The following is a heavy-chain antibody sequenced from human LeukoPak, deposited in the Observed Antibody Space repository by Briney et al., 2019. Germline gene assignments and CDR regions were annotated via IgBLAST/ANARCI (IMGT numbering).Heavy chain of an antibody. Sequence: PGGSLRLSCAASGFTVSSNYMSWVRQAPGKGLEWVSVFYSGGRTYYSDSVKGRFTISRDNSKNTLYLQMNSLRAEDTAVYYCARRAGAYSHPYDYWGQGTLVTVSS. CDR3: ARRAGAYSHPYDY. CDR2: FYSGGRT. CDR1: GFTVSSNY. J-gene: IGHJ4*02. V-gene: IGHV3-53*01. D-gene: IGHD4/OR15-4a*01.